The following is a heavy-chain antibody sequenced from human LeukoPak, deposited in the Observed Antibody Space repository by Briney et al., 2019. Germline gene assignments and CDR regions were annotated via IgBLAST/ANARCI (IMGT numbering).Heavy chain of an antibody. J-gene: IGHJ3*02. CDR3: AKAGELEWIYDAFDI. CDR1: GFTFDDYA. Sequence: PGGSLRLSCAASGFTFDDYAMHWVRQAPGKGLEWVSGISWNSGSIGYADSVKGRFTISRDNAKNSLYLQMNSLRAEDTAVYYCAKAGELEWIYDAFDIWGQGTMVTVSS. CDR2: ISWNSGSI. D-gene: IGHD3-3*01. V-gene: IGHV3-9*01.